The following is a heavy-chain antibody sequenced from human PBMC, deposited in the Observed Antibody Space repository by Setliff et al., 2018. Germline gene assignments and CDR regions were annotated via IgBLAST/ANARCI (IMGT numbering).Heavy chain of an antibody. CDR1: GGSLSGAS. J-gene: IGHJ4*02. CDR3: AKGGTYRYFDY. V-gene: IGHV4-61*08. CDR2: VFYSGAT. Sequence: SETLSLTCTVSGGSLSGASIVTWIRQPPGKGLEFIGYVFYSGATKYDPSLKSRVTMSVDTSKNQFSLKLRSVTAADTAMYYCAKGGTYRYFDYWGQGTLVTVSS.